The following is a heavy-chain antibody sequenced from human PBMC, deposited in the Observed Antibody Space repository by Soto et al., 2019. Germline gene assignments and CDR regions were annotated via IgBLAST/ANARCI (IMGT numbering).Heavy chain of an antibody. V-gene: IGHV3-30-3*01. Sequence: QVRIMQSGGGVVQPGGSLRLSYRTSGFTFSDFSIHWIRQTPGKGREWVAVIGSTNVQFYADSVKGRFTISRDNSRGTVYLQMDSLRPDDTGVYYCAREVVTSKWYFDNWGQGILVTVSS. J-gene: IGHJ4*02. CDR2: IGSTNVQ. CDR1: GFTFSDFS. CDR3: AREVVTSKWYFDN. D-gene: IGHD2-21*02.